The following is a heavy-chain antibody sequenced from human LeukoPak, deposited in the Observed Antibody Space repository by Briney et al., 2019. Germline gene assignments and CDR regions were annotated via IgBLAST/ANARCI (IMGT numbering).Heavy chain of an antibody. CDR3: ARPAYCGGNCYYFPDY. V-gene: IGHV3-11*04. CDR2: ISSSGTI. Sequence: GGSLRLSCAASGFTFSDYFMSWIRQAPGKGLEGVPHISSSGTIYYADSVKGRATISRDNAKNSLYLQMNSLRGEDTAVYYCARPAYCGGNCYYFPDYWGQGTLVTVSS. D-gene: IGHD2-21*02. J-gene: IGHJ4*02. CDR1: GFTFSDYF.